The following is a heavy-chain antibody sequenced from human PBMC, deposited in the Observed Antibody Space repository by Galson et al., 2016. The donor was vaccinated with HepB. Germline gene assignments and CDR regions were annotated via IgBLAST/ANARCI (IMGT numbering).Heavy chain of an antibody. CDR1: GRGDSY. J-gene: IGHJ4*02. Sequence: TLSLTCTVSGRGDSYWNWVRQHPGKGLEWIGCIYYTGTTYYSPSLKRRVNVSVDTSRNQFSLKLTSVTAADTAVYFCARLMAIGAFDYWGQGILVTVSS. CDR3: ARLMAIGAFDY. D-gene: IGHD5-24*01. CDR2: IYYTGTT. V-gene: IGHV4-30-4*08.